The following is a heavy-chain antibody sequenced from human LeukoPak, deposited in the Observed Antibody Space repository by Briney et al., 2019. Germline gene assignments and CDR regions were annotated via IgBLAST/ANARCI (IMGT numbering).Heavy chain of an antibody. CDR3: ARRANRVAARVLDY. Sequence: SETLSLTCTVSGGSISSGTYYWSWIRLTAGKGLEWIGRIYTSGSTNYNPSLKSRVTISVDTSKNQFSLKLSSVTAADTAVYYCARRANRVAARVLDYWGQGTLVTVSS. CDR2: IYTSGST. CDR1: GGSISSGTYY. J-gene: IGHJ4*02. V-gene: IGHV4-61*02. D-gene: IGHD6-13*01.